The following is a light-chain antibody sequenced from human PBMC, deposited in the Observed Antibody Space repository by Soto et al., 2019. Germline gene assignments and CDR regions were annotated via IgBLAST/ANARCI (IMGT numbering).Light chain of an antibody. CDR1: SSDVGGYNY. CDR2: DVS. Sequence: QSALTQPASVSGSPGQSITISCTGTSSDVGGYNYVSWYQQHPGKAPKLMIYDVSNRPSGVSNRFSGSKSGNTASLTISGLRAEDEADYYCRSYTSSRTYVFGTGTKLTVL. CDR3: RSYTSSRTYV. V-gene: IGLV2-14*03. J-gene: IGLJ1*01.